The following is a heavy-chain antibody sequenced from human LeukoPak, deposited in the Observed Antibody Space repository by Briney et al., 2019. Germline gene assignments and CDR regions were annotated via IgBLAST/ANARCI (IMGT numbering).Heavy chain of an antibody. J-gene: IGHJ4*02. CDR2: IYSGGST. CDR3: ASRRDYSNLYYFDY. Sequence: PGGSLSLSCAASGFTISSNYMSWVRQAPGKGLEGVSVIYSGGSTYSADSVKGRFTISRDNSKNTLYLQMNSLRAEDTAVYYCASRRDYSNLYYFDYWGQGTLVTVSS. CDR1: GFTISSNY. D-gene: IGHD4-11*01. V-gene: IGHV3-53*01.